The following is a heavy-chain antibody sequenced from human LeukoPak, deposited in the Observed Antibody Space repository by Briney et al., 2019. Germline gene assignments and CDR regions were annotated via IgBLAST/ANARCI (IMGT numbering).Heavy chain of an antibody. CDR1: GFTFSDYA. CDR2: VGGDDVT. CDR3: AKDSRSRNGIYDPFDI. Sequence: GRSLRLSCAASGFTFSDYAMNWVRQAPGKGLERVSVVGGDDVTFYTDSVKGRFTISRDNSKNTLSLQMNSLRLEDTAVYYCAKDSRSRNGIYDPFDIWGQGTVVTVSS. D-gene: IGHD2-8*01. V-gene: IGHV3-23*01. J-gene: IGHJ3*02.